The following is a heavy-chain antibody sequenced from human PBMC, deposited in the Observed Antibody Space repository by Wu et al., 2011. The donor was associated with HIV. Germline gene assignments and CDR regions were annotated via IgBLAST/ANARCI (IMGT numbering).Heavy chain of an antibody. CDR2: IIPIFGTA. CDR3: ASQYCSGDSCYPYNWFDP. V-gene: IGHV1-69*14. D-gene: IGHD2-15*01. CDR1: GGTFSNYA. J-gene: IGHJ5*02. Sequence: QVQLVQSGAEVKKPGSSVKVSCKASGGTFSNYAFTWVRQAPGQGLEWMGRIIPIFGTANYAQKFQGRVTITADKSTSTAYMELSSLRSEDTALYYCASQYCSGDSCYPYNWFDPWGRGNPGHRLL.